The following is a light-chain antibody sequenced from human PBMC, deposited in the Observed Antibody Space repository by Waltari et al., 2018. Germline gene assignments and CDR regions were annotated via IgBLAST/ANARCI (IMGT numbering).Light chain of an antibody. J-gene: IGLJ3*02. CDR2: STD. Sequence: QTVVTQEPSLTVSPGGTVTLTCASSTGAVTSGYYPSWFQQKPGQAPRALIYSTDNKHSWTPARFSGSLLGGKTALTLSGVQPEDEAEYYCLLYHGGTWEFGGGTKLTVL. CDR3: LLYHGGTWE. V-gene: IGLV7-43*01. CDR1: TGAVTSGYY.